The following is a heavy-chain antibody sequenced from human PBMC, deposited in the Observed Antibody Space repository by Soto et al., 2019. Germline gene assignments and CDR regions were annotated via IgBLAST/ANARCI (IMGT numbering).Heavy chain of an antibody. CDR2: ISGYNGNT. J-gene: IGHJ5*02. D-gene: IGHD2-2*01. CDR3: ARDEVPGANWLDR. Sequence: ASVKVSCKASGYIFINYGITWVRQAPGQGLEWMGWISGYNGNTKYADKLQGRVTMTTDTSTTTAYMELRSLRSDDTAVYYCARDEVPGANWLDRWGQGTLVTVSS. CDR1: GYIFINYG. V-gene: IGHV1-18*01.